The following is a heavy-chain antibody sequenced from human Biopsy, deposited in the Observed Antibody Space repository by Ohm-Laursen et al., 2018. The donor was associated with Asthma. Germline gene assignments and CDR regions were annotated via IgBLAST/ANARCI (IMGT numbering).Heavy chain of an antibody. CDR3: ARDLMGWYSPSLDF. CDR2: MSYDGSLK. D-gene: IGHD6-19*01. CDR1: GFTFRSYA. J-gene: IGHJ4*02. V-gene: IGHV3-30-3*01. Sequence: SLRLSCAATGFTFRSYAMHWVRQAPGKGLEWVAVMSYDGSLKYYADSVNGRFTISKDDSRDTLYLQMNSLRPDDTAVYFCARDLMGWYSPSLDFWGQGTLATVSS.